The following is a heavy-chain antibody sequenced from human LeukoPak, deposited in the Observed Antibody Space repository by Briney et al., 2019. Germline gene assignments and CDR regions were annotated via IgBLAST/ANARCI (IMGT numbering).Heavy chain of an antibody. CDR2: ISPGSTTI. J-gene: IGHJ6*02. D-gene: IGHD6-13*01. CDR3: ARGSRQQLVRRYYYYGMDV. V-gene: IGHV3-48*04. CDR1: EFTFSNYA. Sequence: GGSLRLSCAASEFTFSNYAMTWVRQAPGKGLEWLSYISPGSTTIHYADSVKGRFTISRDNAKNSLYLQMNSLRAEDTAVYYCARGSRQQLVRRYYYYGMDVWGQGTTVTVSS.